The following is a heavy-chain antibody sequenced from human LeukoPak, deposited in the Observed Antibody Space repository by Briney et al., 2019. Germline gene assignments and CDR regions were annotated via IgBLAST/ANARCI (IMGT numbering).Heavy chain of an antibody. CDR3: TKIGAISAFDI. D-gene: IGHD3-16*01. CDR2: INPHSGDT. CDR1: GYTFTGYY. J-gene: IGHJ3*02. V-gene: IGHV1-2*02. Sequence: ASVKVSCKASGYTFTGYYLHWVRQAPGQGLEWMGWINPHSGDTNYAQKFRGRVTMTRVTSISTAYVELSRLRSDDTAVYYCTKIGAISAFDIWGQGTMVTVSP.